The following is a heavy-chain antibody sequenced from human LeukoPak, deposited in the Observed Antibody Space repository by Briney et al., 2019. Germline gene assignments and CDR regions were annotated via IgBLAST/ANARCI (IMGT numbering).Heavy chain of an antibody. CDR1: GSTLSDYY. J-gene: IGHJ4*02. CDR2: ISGSGSTI. D-gene: IGHD1-26*01. V-gene: IGHV3-11*04. CDR3: ARNGNGGRYFVRYSFDY. Sequence: GGSLRLSCAACGSTLSDYYMHWIRQAPGKGLEWVSYISGSGSTIYYADSVKGRFTISRDNAKNSLYLQMNSLRTEDTAVYYCARNGNGGRYFVRYSFDYWGQGTLVTVSS.